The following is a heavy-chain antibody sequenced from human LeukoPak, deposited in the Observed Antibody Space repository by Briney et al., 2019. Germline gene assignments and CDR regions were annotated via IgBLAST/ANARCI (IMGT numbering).Heavy chain of an antibody. D-gene: IGHD3-9*01. CDR1: GLIFTNAW. V-gene: IGHV3-15*01. Sequence: GRSLRLSCGASGLIFTNAWITWGRRAPGEGLEWVCRIKSNPDGGTTDAAAPVKGRFSISRDDSKNTLYLQMNSLKTEDTAVYYCTTLSHDIHYWGQGTLVTVSP. CDR3: TTLSHDIHY. J-gene: IGHJ4*02. CDR2: IKSNPDGGTT.